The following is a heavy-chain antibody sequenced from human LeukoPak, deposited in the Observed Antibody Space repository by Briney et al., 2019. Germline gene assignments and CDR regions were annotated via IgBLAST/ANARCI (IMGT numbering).Heavy chain of an antibody. J-gene: IGHJ3*02. Sequence: GGSLRLSCAASGFTFSSYSMNWVRQAPGKGLEWVSSISSSSSYIYYADSVKGRFTISRDNAKNSLYLQMNSLRAEDTAVYYCARDGRENGAFWSGYFAEVGFDIWGQGTMVTVSS. CDR3: ARDGRENGAFWSGYFAEVGFDI. CDR1: GFTFSSYS. V-gene: IGHV3-21*01. D-gene: IGHD3-3*01. CDR2: ISSSSSYI.